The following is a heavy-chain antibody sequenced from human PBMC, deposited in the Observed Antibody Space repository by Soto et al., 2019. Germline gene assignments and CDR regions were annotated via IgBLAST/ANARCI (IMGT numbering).Heavy chain of an antibody. Sequence: ASQMLSVRWSVVGGSISSYYGSWIRQPPGKGLEWIGYIYYSGSTNYNPSLKSRVTISVDTSKKQFSLKLSSVTAADTAVYYCARGVPRGYDFWSGHTPFDYWGQGNLVTVSS. CDR2: IYYSGST. D-gene: IGHD3-3*01. CDR3: ARGVPRGYDFWSGHTPFDY. V-gene: IGHV4-59*01. CDR1: GGSISSYY. J-gene: IGHJ4*02.